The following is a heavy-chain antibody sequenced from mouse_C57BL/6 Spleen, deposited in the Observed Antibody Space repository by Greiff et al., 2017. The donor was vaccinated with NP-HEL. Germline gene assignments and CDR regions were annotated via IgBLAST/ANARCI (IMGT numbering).Heavy chain of an antibody. J-gene: IGHJ4*01. V-gene: IGHV1-55*01. CDR3: ARLTERSYAMDY. CDR2: IYPGSGST. Sequence: QVQLKQSGAELVKPGASVKMSCKASGYTFTSYWITWVKQRPGQGLEWIGDIYPGSGSTNYNEKFKSKATLTVDTSSSTAYMQLSSLTSEDSAVYYCARLTERSYAMDYWGQGTSVTVSS. CDR1: GYTFTSYW.